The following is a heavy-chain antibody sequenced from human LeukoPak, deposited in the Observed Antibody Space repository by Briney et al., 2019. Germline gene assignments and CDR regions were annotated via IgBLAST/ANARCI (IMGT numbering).Heavy chain of an antibody. CDR1: GGSISSGSYY. CDR3: ARDTAYAFWSGYRGGWFDP. J-gene: IGHJ5*02. Sequence: SETLSLTCTVSGGSISSGSYYWSWIRQPAGKGLEWIRRIYTSGSTNYNPSLKSRVTISVDTSKNQFSLKLSSVTAADTAVYYCARDTAYAFWSGYRGGWFDPWGQGTLVTVSS. V-gene: IGHV4-61*02. D-gene: IGHD3-3*01. CDR2: IYTSGST.